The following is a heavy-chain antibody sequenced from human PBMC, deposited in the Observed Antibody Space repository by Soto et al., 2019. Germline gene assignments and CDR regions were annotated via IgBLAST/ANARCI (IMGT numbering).Heavy chain of an antibody. V-gene: IGHV3-23*01. J-gene: IGHJ5*02. CDR2: ISGSGGST. D-gene: IGHD2-15*01. CDR3: AKVPGAIVVVAAPFDP. CDR1: GFTFSSYG. Sequence: TGGSLRLSCAASGFTFSSYGMSWVRQAPGKGLEWVSAISGSGGSTYYADSVKGRFTISRDNSKNTLYLQMNSLRAEDTAVYYCAKVPGAIVVVAAPFDPWGQGTLVTVSS.